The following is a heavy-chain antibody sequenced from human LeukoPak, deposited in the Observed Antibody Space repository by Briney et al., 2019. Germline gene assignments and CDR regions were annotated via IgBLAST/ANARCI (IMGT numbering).Heavy chain of an antibody. V-gene: IGHV4-39*01. D-gene: IGHD6-13*01. J-gene: IGHJ4*02. Sequence: SETLSLTCTVSGGSISSSSYYWGWIRHPPGKGLEWIGSTYYSGSTYYNPSLKSRITISLNTCNHHLSLKLSSVPAADTAVDYCARQSLVAAAGTWYWGQGTLVTVSS. CDR3: ARQSLVAAAGTWY. CDR2: TYYSGST. CDR1: GGSISSSSYY.